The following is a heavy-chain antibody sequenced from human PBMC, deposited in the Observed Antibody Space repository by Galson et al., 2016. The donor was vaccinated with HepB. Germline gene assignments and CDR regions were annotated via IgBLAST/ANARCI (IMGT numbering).Heavy chain of an antibody. Sequence: SLRLSCAGSGFTFSTYAVNWVRQAPGKGLEWVSGISGSGGRTYYADSVKGRFTISSDNSKNTLYLQMKSLRAEDTAVYYCANEVVRFLHGYGMDVWGQGTTVTVSS. CDR1: GFTFSTYA. CDR2: ISGSGGRT. CDR3: ANEVVRFLHGYGMDV. V-gene: IGHV3-23*01. D-gene: IGHD3-3*01. J-gene: IGHJ6*02.